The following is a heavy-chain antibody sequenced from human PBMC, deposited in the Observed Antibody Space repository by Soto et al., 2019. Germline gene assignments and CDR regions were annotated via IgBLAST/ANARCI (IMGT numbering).Heavy chain of an antibody. J-gene: IGHJ4*02. CDR3: AKDHYYDSSGYSPYAY. CDR2: ISGSGGST. CDR1: GFTFSSYA. D-gene: IGHD3-22*01. V-gene: IGHV3-23*01. Sequence: GGSLRLSCAASGFTFSSYAMSWVRQAPGKGLEWVSAISGSGGSTYYADSVKGRFTISRDNSKNTLYLQMNSLRAEDTAVYYCAKDHYYDSSGYSPYAYWGQGTLVTVSS.